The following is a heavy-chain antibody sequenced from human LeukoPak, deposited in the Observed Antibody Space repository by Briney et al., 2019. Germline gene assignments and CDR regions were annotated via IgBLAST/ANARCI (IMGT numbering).Heavy chain of an antibody. CDR2: ISGSGGST. V-gene: IGHV3-23*01. CDR1: GFTVSSNY. D-gene: IGHD2-2*01. CDR3: AKSTSPLYYYYGMDV. Sequence: GGSLRLSSAASGFTVSSNYMSWVRQAPGKGLEWVSTISGSGGSTYYADSVKGRFTISRDNSKNTLYLQLNSLRAEDTAVYYCAKSTSPLYYYYGMDVWGQGTTVTVSS. J-gene: IGHJ6*02.